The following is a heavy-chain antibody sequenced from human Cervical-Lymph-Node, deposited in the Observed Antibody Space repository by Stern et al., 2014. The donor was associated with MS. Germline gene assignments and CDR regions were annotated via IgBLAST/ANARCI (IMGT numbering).Heavy chain of an antibody. V-gene: IGHV1-69*01. CDR2: FIPLFGAT. J-gene: IGHJ6*02. Sequence: VQLVESGAEVKKPGSSVKVSCTASGDTFINFGISWVRQAPGQGLEWMGGFIPLFGATEYVEKFQGRLTINADESATTAYMELSSLRSEDTAVYYCARDNDDNGMDVWGQGTTVIVSS. D-gene: IGHD1-1*01. CDR1: GDTFINFG. CDR3: ARDNDDNGMDV.